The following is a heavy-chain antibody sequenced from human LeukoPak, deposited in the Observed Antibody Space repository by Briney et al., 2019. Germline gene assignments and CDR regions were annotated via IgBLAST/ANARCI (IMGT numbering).Heavy chain of an antibody. D-gene: IGHD3-16*01. CDR3: ARDIRGNCFDS. V-gene: IGHV3-43*01. J-gene: IGHJ4*02. CDR2: ISRDGSTP. CDR1: GFIFDDSL. Sequence: GGSLRLSCVASGFIFDDSLMHLVPQAPGKGLGWISLISRDGSTPYYADSVKGRFTISRDNSKNSLFLQMNSLTPEDSAVYYCARDIRGNCFDSWGQGTLVTVSS.